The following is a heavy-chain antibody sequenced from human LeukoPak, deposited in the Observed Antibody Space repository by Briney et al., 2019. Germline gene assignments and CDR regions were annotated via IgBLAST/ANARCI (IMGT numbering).Heavy chain of an antibody. J-gene: IGHJ4*02. Sequence: GRSLRLSCAASGFTFSNYWMTWVRQAPGKWLEWVSHINQDGSKEYYMDSVKARFTISRDNAKNSLSLQMNSLRAEDTAVYYCVRDGGVSGYDLLDYWGQGTLVTVSS. D-gene: IGHD5-12*01. V-gene: IGHV3-7*01. CDR3: VRDGGVSGYDLLDY. CDR2: INQDGSKE. CDR1: GFTFSNYW.